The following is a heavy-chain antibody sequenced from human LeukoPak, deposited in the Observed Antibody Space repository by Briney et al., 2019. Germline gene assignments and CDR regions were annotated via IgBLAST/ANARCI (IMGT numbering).Heavy chain of an antibody. Sequence: PSETLSLTCTVSGGSISSYYWSWIRQPPGKGLEWIGYIYYSGGTNYNPSLKSRVTISVDTSKNQFSLKLSSVTAADTAVYYCARGGGSSGWYSHFDYWGQGTLVTVSS. CDR1: GGSISSYY. V-gene: IGHV4-59*01. CDR3: ARGGGSSGWYSHFDY. CDR2: IYYSGGT. D-gene: IGHD6-19*01. J-gene: IGHJ4*02.